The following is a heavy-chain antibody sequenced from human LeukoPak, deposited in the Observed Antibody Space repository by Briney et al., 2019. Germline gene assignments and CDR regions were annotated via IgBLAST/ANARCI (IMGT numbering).Heavy chain of an antibody. CDR3: AREVASSVHY. CDR1: GGSISDSSYH. D-gene: IGHD3-10*01. V-gene: IGHV4-39*01. Sequence: SETLPLTCTVSGGSISDSSYHWGWIRQPPGKGLEWIGSIYYSGTTYYRLSLKSRVTISVDTSKNQFSLKLTSVTAADTAVYYCAREVASSVHYWGQGTLVTVSS. J-gene: IGHJ4*02. CDR2: IYYSGTT.